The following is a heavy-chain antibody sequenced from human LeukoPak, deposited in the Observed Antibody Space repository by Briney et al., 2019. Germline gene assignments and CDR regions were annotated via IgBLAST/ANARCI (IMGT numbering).Heavy chain of an antibody. CDR2: IYYSGST. CDR3: ARGPHYDYVWGSYRHYYFDY. V-gene: IGHV4-39*07. D-gene: IGHD3-16*02. J-gene: IGHJ4*02. Sequence: SETLSLTCTVSGGSISSSSYYWGWIRQPPGKGPEWIGSIYYSGSTYYNPSLKSRVTISVDTSKNQFSLKLSSVTAADTAVYYCARGPHYDYVWGSYRHYYFDYWGQGTLVTVSS. CDR1: GGSISSSSYY.